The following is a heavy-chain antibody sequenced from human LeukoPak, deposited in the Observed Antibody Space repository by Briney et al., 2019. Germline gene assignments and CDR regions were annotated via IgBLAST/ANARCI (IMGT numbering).Heavy chain of an antibody. Sequence: SETLSLICTVSGGSISSYYWSWIRQPPGKGLEWIGYIYYSGSTDYNPSLKSRVTISIDTSKRQFSLKLTSVTAADTAVYYCARGPQVGYCIGGSCFSFDYGGRETLVTVSS. CDR1: GGSISSYY. J-gene: IGHJ4*02. D-gene: IGHD2-15*01. CDR2: IYYSGST. V-gene: IGHV4-59*01. CDR3: ARGPQVGYCIGGSCFSFDY.